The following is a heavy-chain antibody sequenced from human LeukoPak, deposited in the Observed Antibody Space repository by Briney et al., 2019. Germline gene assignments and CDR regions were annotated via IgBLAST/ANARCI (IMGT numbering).Heavy chain of an antibody. Sequence: GGSLRLSCAASGFTFSLYWMHWVRQTPGKGLVWVSRLNSDGSVTNYADSVKGRFTISRDNAKNTLYLQMNSLRAEDTALYYCVREYCGGGCYTDFWGQGTLVTVSS. D-gene: IGHD2-21*02. CDR1: GFTFSLYW. CDR3: VREYCGGGCYTDF. J-gene: IGHJ4*02. CDR2: LNSDGSVT. V-gene: IGHV3-74*01.